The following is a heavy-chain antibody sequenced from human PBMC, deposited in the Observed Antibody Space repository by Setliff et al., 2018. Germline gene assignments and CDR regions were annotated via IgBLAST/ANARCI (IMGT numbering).Heavy chain of an antibody. V-gene: IGHV3-23*01. J-gene: IGHJ4*02. CDR3: AREKYSSTWYERKPFDC. D-gene: IGHD6-13*01. CDR1: GFTFSTHA. CDR2: ATTSGTYS. Sequence: GGSLRLSCAASGFTFSTHAMTWVRQAPGKGLEWVSTATTSGTYSYYADSVKGRFTISRDDSKNTLYLQMNSLRAEDTAVYYCAREKYSSTWYERKPFDCWGQGTLVTVSS.